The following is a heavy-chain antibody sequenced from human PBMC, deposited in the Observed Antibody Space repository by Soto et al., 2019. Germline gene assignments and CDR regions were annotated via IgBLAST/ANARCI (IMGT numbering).Heavy chain of an antibody. CDR2: IYWDDDK. D-gene: IGHD3-3*01. V-gene: IGHV2-5*02. CDR3: ADRVLPTVFGLVTPAAIYFDF. J-gene: IGHJ4*02. Sequence: QITLNESGPPVVRPTETLTLTCRFSGFSLTTSGVGVGWIRQSPGKAPEWLALIYWDDDKRYSASLKSRLTITKDTPKNQVVLTVSDLGPTDTGTYYRADRVLPTVFGLVTPAAIYFDFWGQGTPVAVSS. CDR1: GFSLTTSGVG.